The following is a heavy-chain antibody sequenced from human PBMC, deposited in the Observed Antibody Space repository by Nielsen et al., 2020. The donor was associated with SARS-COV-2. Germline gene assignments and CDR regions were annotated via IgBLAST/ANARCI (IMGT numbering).Heavy chain of an antibody. D-gene: IGHD6-25*01. CDR1: GFTFSSYG. V-gene: IGHV3-30*03. Sequence: GESLKISCAASGFTFSSYGMHWVRQAPGKGLEWVAVISYDGSNKYYADSVKGRFTISRLTSKNTLYLQLNSLTSDDTAVYYCARGGGLSRYYFDFWGRGTQVTVSS. CDR3: ARGGGLSRYYFDF. CDR2: ISYDGSNK. J-gene: IGHJ4*02.